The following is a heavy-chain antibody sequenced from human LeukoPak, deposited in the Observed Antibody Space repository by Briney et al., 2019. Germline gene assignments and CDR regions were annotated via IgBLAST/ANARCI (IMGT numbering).Heavy chain of an antibody. CDR3: AKGSYYYDSSGQPRY. V-gene: IGHV3-23*01. Sequence: GGSLRLSCAASGFTFSSYGMSWVRQAPGKGLEWVSAISGSGGSTYYADSVKGRFTISRDNSKNTLYLQMNSLRAEDTAVYYCAKGSYYYDSSGQPRYWGQGTLVTVSS. J-gene: IGHJ4*02. CDR2: ISGSGGST. CDR1: GFTFSSYG. D-gene: IGHD3-22*01.